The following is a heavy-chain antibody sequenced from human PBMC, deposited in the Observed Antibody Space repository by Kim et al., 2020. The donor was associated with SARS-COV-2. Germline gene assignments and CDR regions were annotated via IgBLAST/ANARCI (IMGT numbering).Heavy chain of an antibody. CDR2: ISGSGGST. V-gene: IGHV3-23*01. CDR3: ALTRRYSSSWDY. Sequence: GGSLRLSCAASGFTFSSYAMSWVRQAPGKGLEWVSAISGSGGSTYYADSVKGRFTISRDNSKNTLYLQMNSLRAEDTAVYYCALTRRYSSSWDYWGQGTLVTVSS. CDR1: GFTFSSYA. J-gene: IGHJ4*02. D-gene: IGHD6-13*01.